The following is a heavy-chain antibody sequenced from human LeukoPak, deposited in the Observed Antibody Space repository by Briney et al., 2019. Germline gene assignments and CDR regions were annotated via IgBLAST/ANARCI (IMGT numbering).Heavy chain of an antibody. V-gene: IGHV4-31*03. CDR1: GGSISSGGYY. J-gene: IGHJ6*02. Sequence: PSQTLSLTCTVSGGSISSGGYYWSWIRQHPGKGLEWIGYIYYSGSTNYNPSLKSRVTISVDTSKNQFSLKLSSVTAADTAVYYCARDGSIAVAGEGMDVWGQGTTVTVSS. CDR2: IYYSGST. D-gene: IGHD6-19*01. CDR3: ARDGSIAVAGEGMDV.